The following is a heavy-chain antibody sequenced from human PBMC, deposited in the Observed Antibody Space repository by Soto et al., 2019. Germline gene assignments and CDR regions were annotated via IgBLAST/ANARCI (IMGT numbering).Heavy chain of an antibody. CDR1: GGSISSGGYY. J-gene: IGHJ4*02. V-gene: IGHV4-31*03. CDR3: ARVSDGAERFFDY. Sequence: QVQLQESGPGLVKPSQTLSLTCTVSGGSISSGGYYWSWIRQHPGKGLEWIGYIYYRGSTYYNPSLTSRVTISVDTSKTQSSLKLRSVTAADTAVYYCARVSDGAERFFDYWGQGTLVTVSS. CDR2: IYYRGST. D-gene: IGHD3-10*01.